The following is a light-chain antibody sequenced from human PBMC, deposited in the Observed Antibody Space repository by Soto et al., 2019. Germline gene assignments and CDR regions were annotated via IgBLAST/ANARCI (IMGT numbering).Light chain of an antibody. CDR1: QSISSIY. J-gene: IGKJ4*01. V-gene: IGKV3-20*01. Sequence: EIVLTQSPGTLSLSPGERATLSCRASQSISSIYLAWYQQKPGQAPRLLIYGASSRATGIPDSFSGSGSGTDFTLTISRLEPDDFAVYFCQQYGGSPLTFGGGTKVEI. CDR3: QQYGGSPLT. CDR2: GAS.